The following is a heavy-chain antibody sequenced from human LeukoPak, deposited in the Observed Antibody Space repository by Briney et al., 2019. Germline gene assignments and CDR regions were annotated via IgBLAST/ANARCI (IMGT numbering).Heavy chain of an antibody. CDR1: GFTVSSNY. V-gene: IGHV3-53*01. CDR3: TTSGLGYCSSTSCFDY. D-gene: IGHD2-2*01. J-gene: IGHJ4*02. Sequence: GGSLRLSCAASGFTVSSNYMSWVRQAPGKGLEWVSVIYSGGSTYYADSVKGRFTISRDNSKNTLYLQMNSLKTEDTAVYYCTTSGLGYCSSTSCFDYWGQGTLVAVSS. CDR2: IYSGGST.